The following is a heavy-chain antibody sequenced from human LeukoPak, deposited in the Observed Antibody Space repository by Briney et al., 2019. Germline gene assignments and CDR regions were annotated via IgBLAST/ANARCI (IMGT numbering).Heavy chain of an antibody. D-gene: IGHD5-24*01. J-gene: IGHJ4*02. CDR2: ISGSGSGGST. V-gene: IGHV3-23*01. Sequence: GGSLRLSCAPSGFTFSSSAMSWVRQAPGKGLEWVSNISGSGSGGSTYYADSVKGRFTISRDNSKNTLYLQMNSLRAEDTAVYYCAKSGYNRFDYWGQGTLVTVSS. CDR1: GFTFSSSA. CDR3: AKSGYNRFDY.